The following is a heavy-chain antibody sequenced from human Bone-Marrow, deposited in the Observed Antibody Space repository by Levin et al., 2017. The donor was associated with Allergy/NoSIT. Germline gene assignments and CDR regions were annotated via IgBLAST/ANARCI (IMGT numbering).Heavy chain of an antibody. CDR1: GGSITTYY. Sequence: GSLRLSCSVSGGSITTYYWSWIRQPPGKGLEWIGSFYNRGSTNYNPSLKSRITISLDTSKNQFSLNLNSVTAADADVYYCATSRQWLTFEDWGQGALVTVSS. CDR2: FYNRGST. D-gene: IGHD6-19*01. V-gene: IGHV4-59*12. J-gene: IGHJ4*02. CDR3: ATSRQWLTFED.